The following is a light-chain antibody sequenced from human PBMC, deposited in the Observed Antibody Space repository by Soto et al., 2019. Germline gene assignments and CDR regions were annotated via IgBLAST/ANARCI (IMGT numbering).Light chain of an antibody. Sequence: HSVLTQPPSASGTPGQRVTISYSGSSSNIGSNTVKWYQQLPGTAPKLLIYSNNQRPSGVPDRFSGSKSGTSASLAISGLQSEGEADYYCAAWDDSLNGHYVFGTGTKVTVL. V-gene: IGLV1-44*01. CDR3: AAWDDSLNGHYV. CDR2: SNN. CDR1: SSNIGSNT. J-gene: IGLJ1*01.